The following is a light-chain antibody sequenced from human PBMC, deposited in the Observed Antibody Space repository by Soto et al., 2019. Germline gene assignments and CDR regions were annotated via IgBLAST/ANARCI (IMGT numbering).Light chain of an antibody. V-gene: IGKV1-5*01. Sequence: DIQMTQSPSTLSASVVDTVTITCRASQSVSTWLAWYQQTPGKAPKLLIYIASTLQGGVPSRFSGSGSGTDFSLTISSLQPEDVATYYCQYLNSFPLTFGGGTKVDIK. CDR2: IAS. CDR1: QSVSTW. CDR3: QYLNSFPLT. J-gene: IGKJ4*01.